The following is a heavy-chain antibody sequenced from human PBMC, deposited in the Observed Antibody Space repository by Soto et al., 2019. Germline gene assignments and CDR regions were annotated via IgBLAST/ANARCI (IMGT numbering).Heavy chain of an antibody. J-gene: IGHJ4*02. Sequence: SETLSFPCSVSGGSINSDNWSWIQNSPGKGLEWIGHVTSSRPTYISPPRTCRVTISVDTSKNKVFLRLCSVIAADTAIYYCGRRNGHYPRIYSFDYWGQGPLLTISS. D-gene: IGHD1-26*01. CDR2: VTSSRPT. CDR3: GRRNGHYPRIYSFDY. V-gene: IGHV4-59*01. CDR1: GGSINSDN.